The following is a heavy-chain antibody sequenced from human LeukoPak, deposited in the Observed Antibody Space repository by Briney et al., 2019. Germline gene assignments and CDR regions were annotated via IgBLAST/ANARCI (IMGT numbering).Heavy chain of an antibody. J-gene: IGHJ4*02. CDR2: ISTSSSTI. V-gene: IGHV3-48*02. Sequence: GGSLRLSCAASGFSLSGYSMNWVRQAPGKGPEWVSYISTSSSTIYYADSMKGRFTISRDNAKSSLYLQLNSLRDEDTAVYYCAREVKNSWYFDYWGQGTLVNVSS. CDR3: AREVKNSWYFDY. D-gene: IGHD4-23*01. CDR1: GFSLSGYS.